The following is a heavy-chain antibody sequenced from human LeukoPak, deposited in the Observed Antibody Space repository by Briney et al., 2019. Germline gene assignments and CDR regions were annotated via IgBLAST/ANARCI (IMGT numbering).Heavy chain of an antibody. J-gene: IGHJ2*01. D-gene: IGHD1-26*01. CDR1: GGSISSSSYY. CDR2: IYYSGST. Sequence: PSETLSLTCTASGGSISSSSYYWGWIRQPPGKGLEWIGTIYYSGSTYYNPSLKSRVTISIDTSKNQFSLRVSSVTAADTAVYYCANHGGTYRLDWYFALWGRGTPVTVSS. V-gene: IGHV4-39*01. CDR3: ANHGGTYRLDWYFAL.